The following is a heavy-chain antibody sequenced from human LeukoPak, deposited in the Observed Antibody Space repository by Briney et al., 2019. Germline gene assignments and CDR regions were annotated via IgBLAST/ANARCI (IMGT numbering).Heavy chain of an antibody. CDR2: ISGDGRST. V-gene: IGHV3-74*01. Sequence: GGSLRLSCAASGFTFRTYWMHWVRQAPGKGLIWVSRISGDGRSTSYADSVKGRFTISRDNAKNTLYLQMHSLRAEDTAVYYCAAFYCDHAYWGQGTLVTVSS. D-gene: IGHD3-22*01. CDR1: GFTFRTYW. J-gene: IGHJ4*02. CDR3: AAFYCDHAY.